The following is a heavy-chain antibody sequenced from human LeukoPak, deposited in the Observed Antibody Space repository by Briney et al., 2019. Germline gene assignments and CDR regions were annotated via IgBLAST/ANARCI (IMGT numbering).Heavy chain of an antibody. D-gene: IGHD6-13*01. CDR2: IYYSGST. CDR3: ARGEQQLDRKFHDAFDI. CDR1: GGSISSYY. Sequence: PSETLSLTCTVSGGSISSYYWSWIRQPPGKGLEWIGYIYYSGSTNYNPSLKSRVTISVDTSKNQFSLKLSSVTAADTAVYYCARGEQQLDRKFHDAFDIWGQGTMVTVSS. J-gene: IGHJ3*02. V-gene: IGHV4-59*01.